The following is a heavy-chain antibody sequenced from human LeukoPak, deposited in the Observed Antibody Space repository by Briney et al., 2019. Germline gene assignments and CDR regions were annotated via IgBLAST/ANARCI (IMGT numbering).Heavy chain of an antibody. D-gene: IGHD3-22*01. CDR2: INPNRGGT. V-gene: IGHV1-2*02. J-gene: IGHJ3*02. CDR3: ARDVDHYDITGKGLVDI. CDR1: GYTFTGYY. Sequence: GASVKVSCKASGYTFTGYYMHWVRQAPGQGPEWMGWINPNRGGTNYAQKFQGRVTMTRDTSISTAYMELGRLRSDDTAVYYCARDVDHYDITGKGLVDIWGQGTMVTVSS.